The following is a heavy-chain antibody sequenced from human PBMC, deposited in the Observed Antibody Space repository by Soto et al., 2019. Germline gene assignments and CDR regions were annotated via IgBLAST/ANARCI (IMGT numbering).Heavy chain of an antibody. J-gene: IGHJ6*03. V-gene: IGHV1-69*04. CDR1: GGTFSSYA. CDR3: ASLNGSGSYSYYYYMDV. Sequence: ASVKVSCKASGGTFSSYAISWVRQAPGQGLEWMGRIIPILGIANYAQKFQGRVTITADESTSTAYMELSSLRSEDTAVYYCASLNGSGSYSYYYYMDVWGKGTTVTVSS. D-gene: IGHD3-10*01. CDR2: IIPILGIA.